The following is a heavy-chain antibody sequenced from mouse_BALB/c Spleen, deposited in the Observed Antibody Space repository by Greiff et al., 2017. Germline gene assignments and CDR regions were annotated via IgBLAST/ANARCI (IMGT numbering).Heavy chain of an antibody. Sequence: EVKLMESGGGLVKPGGSLKLSCAASGFTFSSYAMSWVRQSPEKRLEWVAEISSGGSYTYYPDTVTGRFTISRDNAKNTLYLEMSSLRSEDTAMYYCARGKYDGGHWYFDVWGAGTTVTVSS. V-gene: IGHV5-9-4*01. CDR1: GFTFSSYA. D-gene: IGHD2-14*01. CDR2: ISSGGSYT. CDR3: ARGKYDGGHWYFDV. J-gene: IGHJ1*01.